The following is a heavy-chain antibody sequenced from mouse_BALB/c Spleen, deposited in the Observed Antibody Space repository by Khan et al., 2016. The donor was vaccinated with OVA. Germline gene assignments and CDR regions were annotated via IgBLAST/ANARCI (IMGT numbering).Heavy chain of an antibody. CDR3: ACELRGFAY. V-gene: IGHV3-8*02. CDR1: GDSITRGY. J-gene: IGHJ3*01. D-gene: IGHD1-1*01. CDR2: ISYSGNT. Sequence: VQLKESGPGLVKPSQTLSLTCSVTGDSITRGYWNWIRKFPGNKLDYMGYISYSGNTYYNPSLNSRISITRDTSKNQYYLQLNAVTTEDTATYYCACELRGFAYWGQGTLVTVAA.